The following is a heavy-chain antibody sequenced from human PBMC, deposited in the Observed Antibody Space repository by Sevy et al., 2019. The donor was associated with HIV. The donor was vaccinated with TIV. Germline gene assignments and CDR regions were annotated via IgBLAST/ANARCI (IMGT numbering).Heavy chain of an antibody. Sequence: ASVKVSCKASGGTFSSYAISWVRQAPGQGLEWMGGIIPIFGTANYAQKFQGRVTITADESTRTAYMELSSLRSEDTAVYYCARDLNPITMVRGVIITAGGAFDIWGQGTMVTVSS. D-gene: IGHD3-10*01. CDR2: IIPIFGTA. V-gene: IGHV1-69*13. J-gene: IGHJ3*02. CDR1: GGTFSSYA. CDR3: ARDLNPITMVRGVIITAGGAFDI.